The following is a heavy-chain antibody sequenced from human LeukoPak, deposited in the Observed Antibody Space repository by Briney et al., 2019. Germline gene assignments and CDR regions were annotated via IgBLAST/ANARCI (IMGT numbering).Heavy chain of an antibody. CDR1: GGTFSSYA. J-gene: IGHJ5*02. CDR2: IIPIFGTA. D-gene: IGHD3-10*01. Sequence: SVKVSCKASGGTFSSYAISWVRQAPGQGLEWMGGIIPIFGTANYAQKFQGRVTITTDESTSTAYMELSSLRSEDTAVYYCAGSSVSTMVRGVRGLFDPWGQGTLVTVSS. V-gene: IGHV1-69*05. CDR3: AGSSVSTMVRGVRGLFDP.